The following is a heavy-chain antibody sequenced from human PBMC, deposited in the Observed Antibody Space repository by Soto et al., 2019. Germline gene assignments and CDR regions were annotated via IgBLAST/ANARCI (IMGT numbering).Heavy chain of an antibody. J-gene: IGHJ4*02. D-gene: IGHD3-22*01. V-gene: IGHV1-69*06. CDR3: ARDYYDSSGLGV. Sequence: QVQLVQSGAEVKKPGSSVKVSCKASVGTFSSYAISWVRQAPGQGLEWMGGIIHIFGTANYAQKFQGRVTITADKSTSTAYMELSSLRSEDTAVYYCARDYYDSSGLGVWGQGTLVTVSS. CDR1: VGTFSSYA. CDR2: IIHIFGTA.